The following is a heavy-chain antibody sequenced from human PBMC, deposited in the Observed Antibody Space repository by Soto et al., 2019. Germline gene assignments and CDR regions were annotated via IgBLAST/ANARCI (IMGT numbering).Heavy chain of an antibody. CDR1: GYTLSEVS. Sequence: ASVKVSCKVSGYTLSEVSIHWVRQTPGKGLEWIGGFDPENDETSYAQNFQGRVTLTEDTSTDTAYLELSSLRSEDTAIYYCAIAAYCSGATCYSDYNWFDPWGQGTLVTVPS. D-gene: IGHD2-15*01. CDR2: FDPENDET. V-gene: IGHV1-24*01. CDR3: AIAAYCSGATCYSDYNWFDP. J-gene: IGHJ5*02.